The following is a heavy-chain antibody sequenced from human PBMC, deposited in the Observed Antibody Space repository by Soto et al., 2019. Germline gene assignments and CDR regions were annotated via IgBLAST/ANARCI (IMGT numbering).Heavy chain of an antibody. Sequence: SETLSLTCTVAGGSISSYYWSWIRQPPGKGLEWIGYIYYSGSTNYNPSLKSRVTISVDTSKNQLSLKLSSVTAADTAVYYCARRYGYYFDYWGQGTLVTVSS. D-gene: IGHD4-17*01. V-gene: IGHV4-59*08. CDR3: ARRYGYYFDY. CDR2: IYYSGST. J-gene: IGHJ4*02. CDR1: GGSISSYY.